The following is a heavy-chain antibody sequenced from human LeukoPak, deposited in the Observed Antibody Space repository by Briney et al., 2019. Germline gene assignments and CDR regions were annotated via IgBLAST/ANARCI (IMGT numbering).Heavy chain of an antibody. Sequence: PGGSLRLSCAASGFTFSSYAMSWVRQAPGKGLEWVSAISGSGGSTYYADSVKGRFTISRGNSKNTLYLQMNSLGAEDTAVYYCAKDFSRTYYDFWSDPDAFDIWGQGTMVTVSS. V-gene: IGHV3-23*01. J-gene: IGHJ3*02. CDR3: AKDFSRTYYDFWSDPDAFDI. CDR2: ISGSGGST. D-gene: IGHD3-3*01. CDR1: GFTFSSYA.